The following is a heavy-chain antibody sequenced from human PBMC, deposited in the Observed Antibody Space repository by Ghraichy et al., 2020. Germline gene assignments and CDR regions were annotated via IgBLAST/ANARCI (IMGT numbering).Heavy chain of an antibody. Sequence: ASVKVSCNASGYTFTSYAMHWVRQAPGQGLEWMGWINTYTGTPTYAQDFTGRFVFSVGTSVNTAFLQISGLKAEDTAIYYCTRDRLARQQPLRQWWFDPWGQGTLVTVSS. D-gene: IGHD6-19*01. V-gene: IGHV7-4-1*02. J-gene: IGHJ5*02. CDR3: TRDRLARQQPLRQWWFDP. CDR2: INTYTGTP. CDR1: GYTFTSYA.